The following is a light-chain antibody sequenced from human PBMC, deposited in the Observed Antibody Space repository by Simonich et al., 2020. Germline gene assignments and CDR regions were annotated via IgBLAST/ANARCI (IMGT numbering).Light chain of an antibody. V-gene: IGLV2-14*01. CDR1: SSDVGGYTY. J-gene: IGLJ3*02. Sequence: QSALTQPASVSGSPGQSITISCTGTSSDVGGYTYVSWYQQHPGKAPKLMIYDFSKRPSGVSNRVSGSKSGNTASLTISGLQAEDEADYYCSSYTSSSTWVFGGGTKLTVL. CDR3: SSYTSSSTWV. CDR2: DFS.